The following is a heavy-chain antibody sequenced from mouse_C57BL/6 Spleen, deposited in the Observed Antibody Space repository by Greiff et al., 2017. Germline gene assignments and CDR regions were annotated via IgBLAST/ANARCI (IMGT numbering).Heavy chain of an antibody. V-gene: IGHV2-9-1*01. CDR3: ARTPEFAY. Sequence: VHLVESGPGLVAPSQSLSITCTVSGFSLTSYAISWVRQPPGKGLEWLGVIWPGGGTNYNSALKSRLSISKDNSKSQVFLKMNSLQTDDTARYYCARTPEFAYWGQGTLVTVSA. CDR2: IWPGGGT. CDR1: GFSLTSYA. J-gene: IGHJ3*01.